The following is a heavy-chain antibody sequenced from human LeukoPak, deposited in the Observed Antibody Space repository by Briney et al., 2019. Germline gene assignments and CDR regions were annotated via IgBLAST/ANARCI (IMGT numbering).Heavy chain of an antibody. Sequence: SETLSLTCTVSGGSISSYYWSWIRQPPGKGLEWIGYIDYSGSTNYNPSLKSRVTISVDTSKNQFSLKLSSVTAADTAVYYCAVSATQGFDYWGQGTLDTVSS. CDR3: AVSATQGFDY. V-gene: IGHV4-59*01. J-gene: IGHJ4*02. CDR1: GGSISSYY. D-gene: IGHD2-15*01. CDR2: IDYSGST.